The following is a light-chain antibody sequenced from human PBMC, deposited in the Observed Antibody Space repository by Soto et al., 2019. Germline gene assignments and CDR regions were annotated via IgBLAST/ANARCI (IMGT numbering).Light chain of an antibody. CDR3: QQRKNWPPIT. CDR1: QNVDTF. Sequence: EIELTQSPATLSLSPGETATLSCRASQNVDTFLAWYQQRPGQPPRLLLFDSSNRATGVPVRFSGSGSGTVFTLTIGSLEPEDSAVYYCQQRKNWPPITFGQGTRLEIK. J-gene: IGKJ5*01. CDR2: DSS. V-gene: IGKV3-11*01.